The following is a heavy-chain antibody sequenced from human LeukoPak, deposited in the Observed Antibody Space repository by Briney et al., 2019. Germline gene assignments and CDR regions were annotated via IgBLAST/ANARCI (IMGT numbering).Heavy chain of an antibody. CDR2: INPNSGGT. V-gene: IGHV1-2*02. CDR3: ARDIVVVVANYYYYGMDV. J-gene: IGHJ6*02. Sequence: AASVKVSCKASGYTFTGYYMHWVRQAPGQGLEWMGWINPNSGGTNYAQKFQGRVTMTRDTSISTAYMELSRLRSDDTAVYYCARDIVVVVANYYYYGMDVWGQGTTVTVSS. D-gene: IGHD2-15*01. CDR1: GYTFTGYY.